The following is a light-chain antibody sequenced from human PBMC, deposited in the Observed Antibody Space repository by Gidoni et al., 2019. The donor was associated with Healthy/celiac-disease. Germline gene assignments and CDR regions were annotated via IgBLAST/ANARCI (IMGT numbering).Light chain of an antibody. CDR2: GAS. CDR1: QSVSSN. Sequence: EIVMTQSPATLSVSPGERATLSCRASQSVSSNLAWYQQKPGQAPRLLIYGASTRATGIPARFSGSGSGTEFTLTISSLQSEDFAVYYCQQYNNWPPTTFGHXTRLGI. V-gene: IGKV3-15*01. CDR3: QQYNNWPPTT. J-gene: IGKJ5*01.